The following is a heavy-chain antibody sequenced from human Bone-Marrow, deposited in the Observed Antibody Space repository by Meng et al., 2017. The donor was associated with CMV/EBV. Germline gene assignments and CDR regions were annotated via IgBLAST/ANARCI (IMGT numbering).Heavy chain of an antibody. CDR1: GFTFSSYS. V-gene: IGHV3-21*01. J-gene: IGHJ6*01. Sequence: GESLKISCAASGFTFSSYSMNWVRQAPGKGLEWVSSISSSSSYIYYADSVKGRFTISRDNAKNSLYLQMNSLRAEDTAVYYCARASVLMVIYYYGMDVWGQGNTV. CDR3: ARASVLMVIYYYGMDV. CDR2: ISSSSSYI. D-gene: IGHD2-8*01.